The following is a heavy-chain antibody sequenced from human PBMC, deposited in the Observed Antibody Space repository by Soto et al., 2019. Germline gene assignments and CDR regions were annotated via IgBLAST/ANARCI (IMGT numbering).Heavy chain of an antibody. D-gene: IGHD3-10*01. CDR1: GGSISSSSYY. CDR3: ASSSSRVRGDLYYYYHGMDV. J-gene: IGHJ6*02. Sequence: SETLSLTCTVSGGSISSSSYYWGRIRQPPGKEREWSGSTYESGRTHYEPPLKSRDTISVDTSRNKFSLKLRPVTAADTAVYYCASSSSRVRGDLYYYYHGMDVWGQGATATVSS. CDR2: TYESGRT. V-gene: IGHV4-39*01.